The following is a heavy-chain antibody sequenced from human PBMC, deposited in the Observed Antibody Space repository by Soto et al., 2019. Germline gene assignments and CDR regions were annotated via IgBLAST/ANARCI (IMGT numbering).Heavy chain of an antibody. CDR3: ARGDDSSGYYSYFDY. Sequence: SETLSLTCTVSGGSISSSSYYWGWIRQPPGKGLEWIGSIYYSGSAYYNPSLKSRVTISVDTSKNQFSLKLSSVTAADTAVYYCARGDDSSGYYSYFDYWGQGTLVTVSS. CDR1: GGSISSSSYY. D-gene: IGHD3-22*01. CDR2: IYYSGSA. J-gene: IGHJ4*02. V-gene: IGHV4-39*01.